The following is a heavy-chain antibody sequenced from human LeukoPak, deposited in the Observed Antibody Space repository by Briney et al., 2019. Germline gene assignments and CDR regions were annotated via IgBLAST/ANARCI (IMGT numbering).Heavy chain of an antibody. D-gene: IGHD5-18*01. J-gene: IGHJ3*02. CDR1: GYSFTTYW. CDR3: ARPREEGTAMGLTAFDI. V-gene: IGHV5-51*01. CDR2: IYPDASAV. Sequence: GESLKVSCKASGYSFTTYWIGWLRQLPGKRQERMGIIYPDASAVRYSPSFQAQVTILADNSISTAYLQWSSLKASDTAMYYCARPREEGTAMGLTAFDIWGQGTMVTVSS.